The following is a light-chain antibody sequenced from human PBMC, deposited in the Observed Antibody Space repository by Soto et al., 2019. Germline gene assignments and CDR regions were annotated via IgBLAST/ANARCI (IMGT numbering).Light chain of an antibody. CDR3: QSYDSRLSAYV. Sequence: QSVLTQPPSVSGAPGQRVTISCTGSSSNIGAGYDVHWYLQVPGTAPKLLVYTHNNRPSGVPDRFSGSTSGTSASLAITGLQSEDEADYYRQSYDSRLSAYVFGTGTKSPS. J-gene: IGLJ1*01. V-gene: IGLV1-40*01. CDR2: THN. CDR1: SSNIGAGYD.